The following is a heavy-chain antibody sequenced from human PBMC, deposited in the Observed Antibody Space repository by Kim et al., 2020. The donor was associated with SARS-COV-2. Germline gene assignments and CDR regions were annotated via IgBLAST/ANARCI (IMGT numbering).Heavy chain of an antibody. D-gene: IGHD3-3*02. CDR3: AKDPIASTPRNAMDV. Sequence: GGSLRLACAASGFTFSRYAMSWVRQAPGKGLEWVSVISGSGDNAYYADSVKGRFTISRDNSENTVYLQMDSLRGEDTAVYYCAKDPIASTPRNAMDVWGQGTTVTVSS. CDR1: GFTFSRYA. J-gene: IGHJ6*02. CDR2: ISGSGDNA. V-gene: IGHV3-23*01.